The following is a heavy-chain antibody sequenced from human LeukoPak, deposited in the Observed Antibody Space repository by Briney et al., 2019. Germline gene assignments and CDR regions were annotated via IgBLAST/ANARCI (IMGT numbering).Heavy chain of an antibody. D-gene: IGHD3-9*01. Sequence: ASVKVSCKASGYTFTSYDINWVRQATGQGLEWMGWMNPNSGNTGYAQKFQGRVTMTRNTSISTAYMELSSLRSEDTAVYYCARAAILTGYYADYNWSDPCGQGTLVTVSS. V-gene: IGHV1-8*01. CDR2: MNPNSGNT. J-gene: IGHJ5*02. CDR1: GYTFTSYD. CDR3: ARAAILTGYYADYNWSDP.